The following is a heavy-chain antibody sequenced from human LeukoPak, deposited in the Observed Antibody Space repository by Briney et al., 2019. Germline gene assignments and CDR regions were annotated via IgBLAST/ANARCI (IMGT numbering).Heavy chain of an antibody. CDR1: GFTFSSYG. D-gene: IGHD3-22*01. CDR3: ASCTYYYDSSGYLSFDY. Sequence: GGSLRLSCAASGFTFSSYGMHWVRQAPGKGLEWVAVIWYDGSNKYYADSVKGRFTISRDNSKNTLYLQMNSLRAEDTAVYYCASCTYYYDSSGYLSFDYWGQGPLVNVYS. CDR2: IWYDGSNK. J-gene: IGHJ4*02. V-gene: IGHV3-33*01.